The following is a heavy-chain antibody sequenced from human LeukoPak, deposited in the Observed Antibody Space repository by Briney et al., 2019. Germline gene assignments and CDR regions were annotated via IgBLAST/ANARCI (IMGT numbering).Heavy chain of an antibody. Sequence: ASVKVSCKASGYTFTDYYMHWVRQAPGQGLEWMGWINPNSGDTNYAQKFQGRVTMTRDTSISTAYMELSRLRSDDTAVYYCARVYYDILTGIYYFDYWGQGTLVTVSS. D-gene: IGHD3-9*01. J-gene: IGHJ4*02. V-gene: IGHV1-2*02. CDR2: INPNSGDT. CDR1: GYTFTDYY. CDR3: ARVYYDILTGIYYFDY.